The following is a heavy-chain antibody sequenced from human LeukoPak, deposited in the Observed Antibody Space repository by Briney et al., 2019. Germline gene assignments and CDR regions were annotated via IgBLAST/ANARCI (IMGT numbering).Heavy chain of an antibody. CDR1: GGSISSYY. D-gene: IGHD2-21*02. Sequence: SETLSLTCTVSGGSISSYYWSWIRQPPGKGLEWIGYIYYSGSTNYNPSLKSRVTISVDTSKNQFSLKLSSVTAADTAVYYCARLQGDVVAFDIWGQGTMVTVSS. J-gene: IGHJ3*02. CDR3: ARLQGDVVAFDI. V-gene: IGHV4-59*12. CDR2: IYYSGST.